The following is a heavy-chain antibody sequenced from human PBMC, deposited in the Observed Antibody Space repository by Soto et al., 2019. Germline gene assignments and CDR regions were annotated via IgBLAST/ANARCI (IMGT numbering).Heavy chain of an antibody. D-gene: IGHD3-10*01. CDR1: GFSLSINGVA. J-gene: IGHJ4*02. CDR3: AHKRDVSRGFKY. CDR2: IYWDDHQ. Sequence: QITLKESGPTLVKPTQTLTLTCTFSGFSLSINGVAVGWIRQPPGQALEWLALIYWDDHQRYNPSLKNRLTITKNTTRNQVVLTTTHMDPVHTATYYCAHKRDVSRGFKYWGQGTLVTASS. V-gene: IGHV2-5*02.